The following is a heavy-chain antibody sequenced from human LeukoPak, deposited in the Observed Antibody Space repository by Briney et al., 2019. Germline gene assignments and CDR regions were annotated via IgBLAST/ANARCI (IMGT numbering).Heavy chain of an antibody. D-gene: IGHD3-22*01. CDR3: ARALEYDSSGYQYLFDY. V-gene: IGHV6-1*01. CDR2: TYYRSKWYN. Sequence: SQTLSLTCAISGDSVSSNSAAWNWIRQSPSRGLEWLGRTYYRSKWYNDYAVSVKSRITINPDTSKNQFSLKLSSVTAADTAVYYCARALEYDSSGYQYLFDYWGQGTLVTVSS. J-gene: IGHJ4*02. CDR1: GDSVSSNSAA.